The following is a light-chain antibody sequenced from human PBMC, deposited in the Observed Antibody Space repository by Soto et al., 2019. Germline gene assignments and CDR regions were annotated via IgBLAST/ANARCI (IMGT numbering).Light chain of an antibody. J-gene: IGLJ1*01. Sequence: QSALTQPASVSGSPGQSITISCTGTSSDVGGYNYVSWYQQHPGKAPKLMIYEVSNRPSGVSNRFSGSKSGNTDSLTISGLQAEDEADYYCSSYTCSSTPYVFGTGTKLTVL. CDR3: SSYTCSSTPYV. V-gene: IGLV2-14*01. CDR1: SSDVGGYNY. CDR2: EVS.